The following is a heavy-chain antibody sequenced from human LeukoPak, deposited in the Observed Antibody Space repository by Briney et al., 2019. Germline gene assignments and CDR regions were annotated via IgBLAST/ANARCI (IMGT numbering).Heavy chain of an antibody. D-gene: IGHD3-3*01. Sequence: ASVKVSCKASGYTFTSYYMHWVRQAPGQGLEWMGIINPNSGGTNYAQKFQGRVTMTRDTSISTAYMELSRLRSDDTAVYYCARPRSSIFGVVLDAFDIWGQGTMVTVSS. CDR2: INPNSGGT. J-gene: IGHJ3*02. V-gene: IGHV1-2*02. CDR1: GYTFTSYY. CDR3: ARPRSSIFGVVLDAFDI.